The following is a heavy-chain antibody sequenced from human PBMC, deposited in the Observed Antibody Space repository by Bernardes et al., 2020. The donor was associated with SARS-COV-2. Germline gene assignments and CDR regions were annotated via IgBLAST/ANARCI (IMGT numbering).Heavy chain of an antibody. Sequence: GQHLKGSSKVSGYMFINNWIAWVRTMPGKGLEWMGTIYPGDSDTRYSPSFQGQVTVSADKSINTAYLQWSTLKASDTAMYYCARRQTNCTGGRCYSGGMDVWGQGITVTVSS. CDR2: IYPGDSDT. CDR3: ARRQTNCTGGRCYSGGMDV. V-gene: IGHV5-51*01. J-gene: IGHJ6*02. D-gene: IGHD2-15*01. CDR1: GYMFINNW.